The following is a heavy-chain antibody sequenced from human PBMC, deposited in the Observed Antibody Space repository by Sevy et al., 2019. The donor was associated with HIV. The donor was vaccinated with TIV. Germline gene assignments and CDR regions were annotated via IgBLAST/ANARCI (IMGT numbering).Heavy chain of an antibody. CDR3: AKKLEPGNYFDY. D-gene: IGHD1-1*01. Sequence: GGSLRLSCAASGFTFSSYGMHWVRQAPGKGLEWVAVISYDGSNKYYADSVKGRFTISRDNSKNTLYLQMNSLRAEDTAVYYCAKKLEPGNYFDYWGQGTLVNVSS. CDR2: ISYDGSNK. J-gene: IGHJ4*02. V-gene: IGHV3-30*18. CDR1: GFTFSSYG.